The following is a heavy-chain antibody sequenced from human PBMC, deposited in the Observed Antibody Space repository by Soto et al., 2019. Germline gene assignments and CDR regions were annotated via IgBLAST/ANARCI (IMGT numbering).Heavy chain of an antibody. CDR2: IWYDGSDK. CDR3: ARDHYYGSGRGYYYGMDV. Sequence: QVQLVESGGGVVQPGRSLRLSCAASGFTFSNYGMHWVRQAPGKGLEWVAVIWYDGSDKYYVDSEKGRFTISRDKSENTMYLQMNSLRAEDTAVYYCARDHYYGSGRGYYYGMDVWGQGTTVTVSS. V-gene: IGHV3-33*01. J-gene: IGHJ6*02. CDR1: GFTFSNYG. D-gene: IGHD3-10*01.